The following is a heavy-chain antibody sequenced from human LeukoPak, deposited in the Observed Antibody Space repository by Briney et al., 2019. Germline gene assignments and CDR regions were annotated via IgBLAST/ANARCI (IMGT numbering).Heavy chain of an antibody. Sequence: GGSLRLSCAASGFTFGSYGMNWVRQAPGKGLEWVSYISSSGATIYYADSVKGRFTISRDNAENSLYLQLNSLRAEDTAVYYCARAMFSSSWYLDYWGQGTLVTVSS. CDR2: ISSSGATI. D-gene: IGHD6-13*01. J-gene: IGHJ4*02. CDR3: ARAMFSSSWYLDY. V-gene: IGHV3-48*03. CDR1: GFTFGSYG.